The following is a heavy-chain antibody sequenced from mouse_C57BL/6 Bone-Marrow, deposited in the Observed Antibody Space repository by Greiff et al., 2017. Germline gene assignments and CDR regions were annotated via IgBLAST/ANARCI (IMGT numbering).Heavy chain of an antibody. V-gene: IGHV2-3*01. CDR2: IWGDGST. J-gene: IGHJ4*01. D-gene: IGHD2-1*01. CDR1: GFSLTSYG. Sequence: QVQLKESGPGLVAPSQSLSITCTASGFSLTSYGVSWVRQPPGKGLEWLGVIWGDGSTNYHTAHISRLSTSKDNSKSQVFLKRNSLQTDDTATYDCAKPGGNYPYYAMDYWGQGTSVTVSS. CDR3: AKPGGNYPYYAMDY.